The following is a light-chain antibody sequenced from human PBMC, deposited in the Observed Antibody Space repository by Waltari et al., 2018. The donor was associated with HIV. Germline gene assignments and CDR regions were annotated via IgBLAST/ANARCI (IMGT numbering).Light chain of an antibody. CDR2: DNI. CDR1: SSNIGAGYG. Sequence: QSVLTQPPSVSGAPGQRVPIPCTGSSSNIGAGYGVHWYQQLPGTAPKLLLYDNINRPSGVPDRFSGSKSGTSASLAITGLQAEDEADYYCQSYDSSLRVFGGGTKLTVL. V-gene: IGLV1-40*01. J-gene: IGLJ3*02. CDR3: QSYDSSLRV.